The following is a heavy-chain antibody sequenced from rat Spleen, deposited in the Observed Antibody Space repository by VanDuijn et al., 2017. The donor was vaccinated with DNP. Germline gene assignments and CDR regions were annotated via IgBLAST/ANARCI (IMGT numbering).Heavy chain of an antibody. D-gene: IGHD1-11*01. Sequence: EVQLVESGGGPVQPGRSLKLSCAASGFTFSDYNMAWVRQTPTKGLEWVATISFDDGISYYRDSVKGRFTISRDNAKTTLYLQMNSLRSEDTATYYCAKGNYGPFDFWGPGTMVTVSS. J-gene: IGHJ1*01. V-gene: IGHV5-7*01. CDR3: AKGNYGPFDF. CDR2: ISFDDGIS. CDR1: GFTFSDYN.